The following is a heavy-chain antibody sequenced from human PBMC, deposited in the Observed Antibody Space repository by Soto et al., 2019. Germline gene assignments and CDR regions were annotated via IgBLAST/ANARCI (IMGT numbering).Heavy chain of an antibody. CDR3: ARGTRIGVVKEAQRAQGRREG. CDR1: GYTFTGYY. J-gene: IGHJ3*01. D-gene: IGHD2-2*01. Sequence: ASVKVSCKASGYTFTGYYMHWVRQDPGQGLEWMGWINPKSGGTNYAQKYQGRVTMTRDTPISTAYMELSRLRADDTDVYDCARGTRIGVVKEAQRAQGRREGWGQGIKVNV. CDR2: INPKSGGT. V-gene: IGHV1-2*02.